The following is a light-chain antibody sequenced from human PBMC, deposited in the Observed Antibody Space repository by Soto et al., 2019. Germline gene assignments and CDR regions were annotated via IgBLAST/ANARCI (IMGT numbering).Light chain of an antibody. J-gene: IGKJ1*01. Sequence: IVMTQSPATLSVSPGERATLSCRASQSVSSNLVWYQQKPGQAPRLLIYGASTRDTGIPVRFSGSGSGTEFTLTISSLQSEDFAVYYCQQYNNWPPGTFGQGTKLEIK. CDR2: GAS. V-gene: IGKV3-15*01. CDR3: QQYNNWPPGT. CDR1: QSVSSN.